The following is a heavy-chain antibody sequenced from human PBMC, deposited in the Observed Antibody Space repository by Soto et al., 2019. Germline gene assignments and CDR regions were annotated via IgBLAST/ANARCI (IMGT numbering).Heavy chain of an antibody. J-gene: IGHJ1*01. CDR2: IKGDGSEK. CDR1: GLIVSTHW. D-gene: IGHD5-12*01. Sequence: PGGSLRLSCTASGLIVSTHWMSWVRQTPEKGLEWVGNIKGDGSEKYYEDSVKGRFTISRDNAKNSLYLQMNSLRAEDTAVYYCARDDYGYAHWGQGSRVTVSS. CDR3: ARDDYGYAH. V-gene: IGHV3-7*04.